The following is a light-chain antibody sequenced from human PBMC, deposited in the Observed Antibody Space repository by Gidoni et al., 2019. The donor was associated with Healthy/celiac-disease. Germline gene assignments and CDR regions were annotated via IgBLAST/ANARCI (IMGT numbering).Light chain of an antibody. J-gene: IGKJ4*01. CDR1: QSVSSSY. CDR3: QQYGSSRLT. V-gene: IGKV3-20*01. CDR2: GAS. Sequence: EIVLTQSPGTLSLSPGQRATLSCRASQSVSSSYLAWYQQKPSQAPRRLNSGASSRATGIPDRFSGSGSGTDFTLTISRLEPEDFAVYYCQQYGSSRLTFGGGTKVEIK.